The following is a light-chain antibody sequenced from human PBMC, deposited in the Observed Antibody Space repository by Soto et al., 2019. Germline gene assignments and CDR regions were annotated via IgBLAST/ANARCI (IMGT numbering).Light chain of an antibody. J-gene: IGKJ4*01. Sequence: DIQMTQSPSTLSASVGAIVTIPCRASQSISSWFAWYQQKPGKAPKLLIQKASSLESGLPSRFSGSGSGTEFTLTISSLQPDDFATYYCQQDSIFSLTFGGGTKVDIK. V-gene: IGKV1-5*03. CDR2: KAS. CDR3: QQDSIFSLT. CDR1: QSISSW.